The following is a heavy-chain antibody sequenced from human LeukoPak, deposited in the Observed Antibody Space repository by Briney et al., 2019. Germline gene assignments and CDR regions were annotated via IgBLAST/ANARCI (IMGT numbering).Heavy chain of an antibody. CDR3: AREVGLKVTGTTGFDY. Sequence: GASVKVSCKASGYTFTGYYMHWVRQAPGQGLEWMGWINPNSGGTNYAQKFQGRVTMTRDTSISTAYMELSSLRSDDTAVYYCAREVGLKVTGTTGFDYWGQGTLVTVSS. CDR2: INPNSGGT. CDR1: GYTFTGYY. D-gene: IGHD1-20*01. J-gene: IGHJ4*02. V-gene: IGHV1-2*02.